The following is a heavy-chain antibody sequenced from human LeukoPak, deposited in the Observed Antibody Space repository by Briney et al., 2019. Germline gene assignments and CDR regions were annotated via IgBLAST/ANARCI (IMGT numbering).Heavy chain of an antibody. V-gene: IGHV3-7*05. CDR3: ARGGARNFDY. D-gene: IGHD3-10*01. J-gene: IGHJ4*02. Sequence: GGSLRLSCAASGFTFSSYSMNWVRQAPGKGLEWVASIKYDGSEKNYVDSVKGRFTISRDNAKNSLYLQMNSLRAEDTAVYYCARGGARNFDYWGQGTLVIVSS. CDR2: IKYDGSEK. CDR1: GFTFSSYS.